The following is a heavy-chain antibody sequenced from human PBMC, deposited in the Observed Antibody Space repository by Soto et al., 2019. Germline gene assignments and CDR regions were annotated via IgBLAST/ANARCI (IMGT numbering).Heavy chain of an antibody. Sequence: QLHLVESGGGVVRPGESLRLSCVDSGFSFRTYPMHWVRQAPGKGLELVALISYDGSSEAYGESVRDRFTVSRDNSKNTLYLQLNSLRPDDTAVYYFATSSGYLNYVDYWGQGTLVTVSS. J-gene: IGHJ4*02. CDR3: ATSSGYLNYVDY. D-gene: IGHD6-19*01. V-gene: IGHV3-30-3*01. CDR1: GFSFRTYP. CDR2: ISYDGSSE.